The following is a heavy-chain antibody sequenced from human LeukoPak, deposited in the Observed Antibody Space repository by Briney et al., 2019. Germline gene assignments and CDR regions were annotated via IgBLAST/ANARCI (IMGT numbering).Heavy chain of an antibody. CDR3: ARGYYDSSGYYHYFDY. D-gene: IGHD3-22*01. J-gene: IGHJ4*02. V-gene: IGHV1-8*01. CDR2: MNPNSGNT. CDR1: GYTFTSYD. Sequence: GASVKVSCKASGYTFTSYDINWVRQVTGQGLEWLGWMNPNSGNTGNAQKFQGRVTMTRNTSISTAYMELSSLRSEDTAVYYCARGYYDSSGYYHYFDYWGQGTLVTVSS.